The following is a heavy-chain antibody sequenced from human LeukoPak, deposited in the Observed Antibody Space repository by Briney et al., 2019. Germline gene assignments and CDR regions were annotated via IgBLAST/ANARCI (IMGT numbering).Heavy chain of an antibody. J-gene: IGHJ5*02. D-gene: IGHD3-10*01. CDR2: INHSGST. CDR3: ARGGYYGSGNDFRFDP. V-gene: IGHV4-34*01. Sequence: PSETLSLTCAVYGGSFSGYYWSWIRQPPGKGLEWIGEINHSGSTNDNPSLKSRVTMSVDTSKNQFSLTLNSVTAADTGVYYCARGGYYGSGNDFRFDPWGQGTLVTVSS. CDR1: GGSFSGYY.